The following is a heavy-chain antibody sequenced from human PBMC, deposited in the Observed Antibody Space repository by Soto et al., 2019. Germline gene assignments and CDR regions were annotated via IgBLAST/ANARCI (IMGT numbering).Heavy chain of an antibody. J-gene: IGHJ6*02. CDR2: LIPVFDTP. CDR3: ARALGERRFGAMDV. D-gene: IGHD3-10*01. V-gene: IGHV1-69*01. Sequence: QVQLVQSGAEVKKPGSSVKVSCKASGDTFISYAISWVRQAPGQGPEWVGGLIPVFDTPKYAQKVQGRVTITADESTSTAYMELGSLKFEDTAVYYCARALGERRFGAMDVWGQGTTVTVSS. CDR1: GDTFISYA.